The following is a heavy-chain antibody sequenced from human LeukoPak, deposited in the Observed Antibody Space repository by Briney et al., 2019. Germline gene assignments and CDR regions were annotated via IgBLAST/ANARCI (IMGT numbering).Heavy chain of an antibody. Sequence: ASVKVSCKASGYTFTSHLMHWVRQAPGQGLEWVGVINPSLDTTRYAQKFQGRVTVTRDTSTSTFYMELSSLRSEDTAVYYCARGGGVVTPDYWGQGTLVTVSS. CDR2: INPSLDTT. CDR1: GYTFTSHL. J-gene: IGHJ4*02. D-gene: IGHD4-23*01. V-gene: IGHV1-46*01. CDR3: ARGGGVVTPDY.